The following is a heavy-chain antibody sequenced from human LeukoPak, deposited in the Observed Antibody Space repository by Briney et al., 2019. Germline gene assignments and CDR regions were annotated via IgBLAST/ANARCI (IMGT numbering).Heavy chain of an antibody. CDR2: RSYDGSNK. V-gene: IGHV3-30*04. J-gene: IGHJ5*02. Sequence: PGGTLRLSCAASGFTFSSYAMHWVRQAPGKGLECVAVRSYDGSNKYYADSVKGRFTISRDNSKNTLYLQMNSLRAEDTAVYYCARDLDILTGYYKPNNWFDPWGQGTLVTVSS. CDR1: GFTFSSYA. D-gene: IGHD3-9*01. CDR3: ARDLDILTGYYKPNNWFDP.